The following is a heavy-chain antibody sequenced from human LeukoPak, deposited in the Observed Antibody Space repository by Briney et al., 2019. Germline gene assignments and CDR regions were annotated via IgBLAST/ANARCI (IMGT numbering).Heavy chain of an antibody. CDR1: SGSISTSNYY. CDR3: AKTYSSSWFDY. V-gene: IGHV4-39*07. D-gene: IGHD6-13*01. J-gene: IGHJ4*02. Sequence: SETLSLTCSVSSGSISTSNYYWGWVRQPPGKALEWIGNIFYSGSTYYSPSLKSRVTISVDTSKNQFSLKLSSVTAADTAVYYCAKTYSSSWFDYWGQGTLVTVSS. CDR2: IFYSGST.